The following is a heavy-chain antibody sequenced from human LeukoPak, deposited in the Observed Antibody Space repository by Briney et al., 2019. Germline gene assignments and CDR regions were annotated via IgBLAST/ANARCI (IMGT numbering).Heavy chain of an antibody. D-gene: IGHD3-22*01. CDR3: ARSSGYYDSSGYPCLFDY. V-gene: IGHV4-31*03. CDR1: GDSISSGGYY. CDR2: IYYSGST. Sequence: SETLSLTCTVSGDSISSGGYYWRWIRQHPGKGLEWIGYIYYSGSTYYNPSLKSRVTISVDTSKNQFSLKLSSVTAADTAVYYCARSSGYYDSSGYPCLFDYWGQGTLVTVSS. J-gene: IGHJ4*02.